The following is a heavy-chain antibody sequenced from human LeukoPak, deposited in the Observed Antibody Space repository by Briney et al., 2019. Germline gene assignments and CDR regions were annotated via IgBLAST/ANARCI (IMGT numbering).Heavy chain of an antibody. CDR3: AKFRMTTGSDY. CDR2: ISGSGAGT. V-gene: IGHV3-23*01. J-gene: IGHJ4*02. CDR1: GFTFSVHG. Sequence: GGSLRLSCAASGFTFSVHGMSWVRQAPGKGLEWDSGISGSGAGTYYADSVKGRFTISRDNAKNSLYLQMNSLRAEDTAVYYCAKFRMTTGSDYWGQGTLVTVSS. D-gene: IGHD4-17*01.